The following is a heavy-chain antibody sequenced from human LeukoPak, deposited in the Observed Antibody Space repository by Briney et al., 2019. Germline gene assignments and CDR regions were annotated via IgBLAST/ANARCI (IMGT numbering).Heavy chain of an antibody. Sequence: GGSLRLSCAASGFTLSSYAMSWVRQAPGKGLEWVSAISGSGGSTYYADSVKGRFTISRDNSKNTLYLQMNSLRAEDTAVYYCAKTSFISSCLDYWGQGTLVTVSS. CDR3: AKTSFISSCLDY. CDR2: ISGSGGST. CDR1: GFTLSSYA. J-gene: IGHJ4*02. D-gene: IGHD6-13*01. V-gene: IGHV3-23*01.